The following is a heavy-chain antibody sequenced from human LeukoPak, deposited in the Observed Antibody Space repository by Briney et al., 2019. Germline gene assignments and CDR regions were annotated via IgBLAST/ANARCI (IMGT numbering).Heavy chain of an antibody. CDR3: ARHHGSYYYFGYYYYMDV. CDR2: INPSGGST. CDR1: GYTFTSYY. Sequence: ASVKVSCKASGYTFTSYYMHWVRQAPGQGLEWMGIINPSGGSTSYAQKFQGRVTMTRDMSTSTVYMELSSLRSEDTAVYYCARHHGSYYYFGYYYYMDVWGKGTTVTISS. J-gene: IGHJ6*03. D-gene: IGHD1-26*01. V-gene: IGHV1-46*01.